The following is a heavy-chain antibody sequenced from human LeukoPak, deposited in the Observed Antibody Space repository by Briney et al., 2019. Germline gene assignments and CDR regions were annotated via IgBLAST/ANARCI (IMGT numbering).Heavy chain of an antibody. CDR2: ISGSGGST. J-gene: IGHJ1*01. Sequence: PGGTLRLSCAASGFTFSSYAMSWVRMAPGTGLERVSAISGSGGSTYYEDSVKGRFTISRDNSKNKLYLQMNSLRAEDTAVYYCAKDLQYSSSWWADFQHWGQGTLVTVSS. CDR3: AKDLQYSSSWWADFQH. V-gene: IGHV3-23*01. D-gene: IGHD6-13*01. CDR1: GFTFSSYA.